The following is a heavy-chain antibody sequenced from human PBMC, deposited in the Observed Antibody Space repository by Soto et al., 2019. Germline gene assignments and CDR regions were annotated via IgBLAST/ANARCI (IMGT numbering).Heavy chain of an antibody. CDR2: MNPNSGNT. Sequence: ASVKVSCKASGYTFTSYDINWVRQATGQGLEWMGWMNPNSGNTGYAQKFQGRVTMTRNTSISTAYMELSSLRSEDTAVYYCARARKVTIFGVVISTYYYYGMDVWGQGTTVTVSS. CDR1: GYTFTSYD. V-gene: IGHV1-8*01. CDR3: ARARKVTIFGVVISTYYYYGMDV. J-gene: IGHJ6*02. D-gene: IGHD3-3*01.